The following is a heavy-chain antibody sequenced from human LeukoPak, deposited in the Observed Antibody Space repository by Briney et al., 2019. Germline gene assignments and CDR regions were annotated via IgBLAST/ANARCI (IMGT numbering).Heavy chain of an antibody. Sequence: PSETLSLTCAVYGGSFSGYYWSWIRQPPGKGLEWIGEINHSGSTNYNPSLKSRVTISVDTSKNQFSLKLSSVTAADTAVYYCARDGTGYRYWGQGTLVTVSS. V-gene: IGHV4-34*01. CDR3: ARDGTGYRY. CDR1: GGSFSGYY. D-gene: IGHD3/OR15-3a*01. J-gene: IGHJ4*02. CDR2: INHSGST.